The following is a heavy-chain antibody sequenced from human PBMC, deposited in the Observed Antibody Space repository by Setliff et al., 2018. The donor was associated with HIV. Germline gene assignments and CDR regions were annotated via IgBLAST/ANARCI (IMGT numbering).Heavy chain of an antibody. J-gene: IGHJ6*04. Sequence: GGSLRLSCAASGFTFSSYWMSWVRQAPGKGLEWVANIKQDGSEKYYVDSVKGRFTISRDNAKNSLYLQMNSLRAEDTAVYYCASHFGYCSSTSCEGYWGKGTTVTVSS. CDR1: GFTFSSYW. CDR3: ASHFGYCSSTSCEGY. V-gene: IGHV3-7*05. D-gene: IGHD2-2*01. CDR2: IKQDGSEK.